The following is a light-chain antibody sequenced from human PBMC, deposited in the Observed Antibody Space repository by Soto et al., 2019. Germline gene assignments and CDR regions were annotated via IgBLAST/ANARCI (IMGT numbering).Light chain of an antibody. CDR1: QSVSSN. CDR2: GAS. CDR3: QQYDQWPIT. Sequence: IVMTQSPDTLSVSPGERATLSCRASQSVSSNLAWYQQKPGQAPRLLIYGASTRALGIPDRFSGSGSGTEFSFTVTSLQSEDFAVYYCQQYDQWPITFGQGTRLEI. V-gene: IGKV3-15*01. J-gene: IGKJ5*01.